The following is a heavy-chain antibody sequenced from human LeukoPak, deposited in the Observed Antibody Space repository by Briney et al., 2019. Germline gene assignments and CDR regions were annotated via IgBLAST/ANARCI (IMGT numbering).Heavy chain of an antibody. CDR3: ARQPPFFGGYGGY. V-gene: IGHV4-39*01. J-gene: IGHJ4*02. D-gene: IGHD3-3*01. Sequence: SETLPLTCTVSGGSISSSNYYWGWIRQSPGKGLEWIGTIYYSGSTYYKSSLKSRVTISADTSRNQFSLRLTSVTATDTAVYYCARQPPFFGGYGGYWGQGTLVTVSS. CDR2: IYYSGST. CDR1: GGSISSSNYY.